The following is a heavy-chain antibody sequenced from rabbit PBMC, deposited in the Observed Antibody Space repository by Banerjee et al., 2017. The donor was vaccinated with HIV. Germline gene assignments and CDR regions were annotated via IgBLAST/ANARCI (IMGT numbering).Heavy chain of an antibody. J-gene: IGHJ4*01. CDR3: ARNYGGYGGYDL. CDR1: GFSFSSGYD. D-gene: IGHD2-1*01. Sequence: QSLEESGGGLVKPGASLTLTCKASGFSFSSGYDMCWVRQAPGKGLEWIGCIATGDYNTAYASWAKGRFTISKTSSTTVTLQMTSLTAADTATYFCARNYGGYGGYDLWGPGTLVTVS. V-gene: IGHV1S40*01. CDR2: IATGDYNT.